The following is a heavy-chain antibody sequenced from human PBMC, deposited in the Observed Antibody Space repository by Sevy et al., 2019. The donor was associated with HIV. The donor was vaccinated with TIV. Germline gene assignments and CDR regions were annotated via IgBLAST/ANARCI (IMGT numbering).Heavy chain of an antibody. D-gene: IGHD3-10*01. CDR3: ARGIYGSGSRLGLGY. CDR2: VRKDGSEK. CDR1: GFTFSSYW. J-gene: IGHJ4*02. V-gene: IGHV3-7*01. Sequence: GGSLRLSCAASGFTFSSYWMTWVRQAPGKGLEWVANVRKDGSEKYYVDSVKGGVTISRDNAKNSLYLQMNSLRAEDTAVYYCARGIYGSGSRLGLGYWGQGTMVTVSS.